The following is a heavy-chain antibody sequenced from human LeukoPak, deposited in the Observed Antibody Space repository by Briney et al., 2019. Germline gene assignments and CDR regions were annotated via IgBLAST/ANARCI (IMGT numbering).Heavy chain of an antibody. D-gene: IGHD2-2*01. CDR2: ISGSGGST. CDR3: AKAPGYCSSTSCPPIY. V-gene: IGHV3-23*01. Sequence: GGSLRLSCAVSGFTFSDSAVHWVRQASGKGLEWVSAISGSGGSTYYADSVKGRFTISRDNSKNTLYLQMNSLRAEDTAVYYCAKAPGYCSSTSCPPIYWGQGTLVTVSS. CDR1: GFTFSDSA. J-gene: IGHJ4*02.